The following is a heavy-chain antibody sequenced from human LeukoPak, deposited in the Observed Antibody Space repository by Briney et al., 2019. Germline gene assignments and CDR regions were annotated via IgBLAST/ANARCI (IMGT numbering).Heavy chain of an antibody. CDR1: GGPFSGYF. V-gene: IGHV4-34*01. J-gene: IGHJ4*02. D-gene: IGHD3/OR15-3a*01. Sequence: SSETLSLTCAVSGGPFSGYFWSWIRQSSGKGLEWIGEIHNSGTTNYNPSLNSRVTISEDTSKNQFYLNLSSVTAADTAVYYCARRYYYNLGSFPFDFWAREPWSPSPQ. CDR3: ARRYYYNLGSFPFDF. CDR2: IHNSGTT.